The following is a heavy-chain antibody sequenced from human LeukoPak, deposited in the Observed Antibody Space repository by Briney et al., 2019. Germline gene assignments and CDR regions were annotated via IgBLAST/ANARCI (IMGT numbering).Heavy chain of an antibody. D-gene: IGHD5-24*01. CDR2: SYYSGST. J-gene: IGHJ5*02. V-gene: IGHV4-39*01. CDR3: ARLSVNPDGYSLGWFDP. Sequence: PSETLSLTCTVSGDSIISKIYYGGWIRQSPGKGLEWVGSSYYSGSTYYNPSLKRRVPISVDTSRNPFSLNLRSVAAADTALYYCARLSVNPDGYSLGWFDPWGQGTLVAVST. CDR1: GDSIISKIYY.